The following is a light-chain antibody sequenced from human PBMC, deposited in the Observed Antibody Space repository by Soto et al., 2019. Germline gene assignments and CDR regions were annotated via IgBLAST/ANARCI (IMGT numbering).Light chain of an antibody. CDR2: EVS. Sequence: QSVLTQPASVSGSPGQSITISCTGTSSDVGSYDLVSWYLQHPGNAPKLMIYEVSKWPSGVSNRFSGSKSGNTASLTISGLQAEDEADYYCCSYTGSSTFVVFGGGTKLTVL. J-gene: IGLJ2*01. V-gene: IGLV2-23*02. CDR3: CSYTGSSTFVV. CDR1: SSDVGSYDL.